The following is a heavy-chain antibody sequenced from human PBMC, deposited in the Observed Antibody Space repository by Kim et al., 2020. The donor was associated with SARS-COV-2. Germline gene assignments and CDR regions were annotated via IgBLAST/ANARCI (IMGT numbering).Heavy chain of an antibody. Sequence: SETLSLTCTVSGGSISSYYWSWIRQPPGKGLEWIGYIYYSGSTNYNPSLKSRVTISVDTSKNQFSLKLSSVTAADTAVYYCARVRRLYGDDAQVFDYWGQGALVTVSS. V-gene: IGHV4-59*01. CDR2: IYYSGST. D-gene: IGHD4-17*01. CDR3: ARVRRLYGDDAQVFDY. CDR1: GGSISSYY. J-gene: IGHJ4*02.